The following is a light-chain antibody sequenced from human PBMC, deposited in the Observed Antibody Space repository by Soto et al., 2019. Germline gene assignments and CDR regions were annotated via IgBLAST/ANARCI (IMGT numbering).Light chain of an antibody. CDR1: QSVSTY. J-gene: IGKJ2*01. Sequence: EIVLTQSPGTLSLSPGERATLSCRASQSVSTYLAWYQQKPGQAPRLLIYDASNRVAGIPPRFSGSGSGTDFTLTISSVETEDSAVYYCQQRNNWPPVYTFGQGTKLEIK. V-gene: IGKV3-11*01. CDR2: DAS. CDR3: QQRNNWPPVYT.